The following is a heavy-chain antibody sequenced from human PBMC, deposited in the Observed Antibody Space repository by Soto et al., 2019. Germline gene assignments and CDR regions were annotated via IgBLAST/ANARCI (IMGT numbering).Heavy chain of an antibody. CDR1: GYTFTSYY. D-gene: IGHD4-17*01. J-gene: IGHJ4*02. Sequence: QVQLVQSGAEVKKPGASVKDSCKASGYTFTSYYMHWVRQAPGQGLEWMGIINPSGGSTSYAQKFQGRVTMTRDTSTSTGYMELSSLRTEDTAVYYCARVYGDYDYWGQGTLVTVSS. CDR3: ARVYGDYDY. V-gene: IGHV1-46*03. CDR2: INPSGGST.